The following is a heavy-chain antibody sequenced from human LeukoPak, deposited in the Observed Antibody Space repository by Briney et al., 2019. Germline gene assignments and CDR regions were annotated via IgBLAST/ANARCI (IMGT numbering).Heavy chain of an antibody. Sequence: SETLSLTCTVSGGSISSDYWSSIRQPPGKGLEWIGYIYYSGSTNYNPSLKSRVTISVDTSKNQFSLKLSSVTAADTAVYYCARVSPAALSPYYYYYYMDVWGKGTTVTVSS. J-gene: IGHJ6*03. CDR1: GGSISSDY. CDR3: ARVSPAALSPYYYYYYMDV. D-gene: IGHD2-2*01. V-gene: IGHV4-59*01. CDR2: IYYSGST.